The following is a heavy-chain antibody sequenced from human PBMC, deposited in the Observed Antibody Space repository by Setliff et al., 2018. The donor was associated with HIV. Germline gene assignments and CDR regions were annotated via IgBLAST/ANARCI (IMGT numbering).Heavy chain of an antibody. D-gene: IGHD2-15*01. Sequence: GASVKVSCKASGYMFNIYYMHWVRQVPGQGLEWMGWSNPNTGGTKYAQKFQGRVTMTMDTSITTAYMELSSLSSDDTAVYYCARDHVVCSGGTCRSEDPYYYYYMNLWGEGTTVTVSS. CDR1: GYMFNIYY. V-gene: IGHV1-2*02. CDR3: ARDHVVCSGGTCRSEDPYYYYYMNL. J-gene: IGHJ6*03. CDR2: SNPNTGGT.